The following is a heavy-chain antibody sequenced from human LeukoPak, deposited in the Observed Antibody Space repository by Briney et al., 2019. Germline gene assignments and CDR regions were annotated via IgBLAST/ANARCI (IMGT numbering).Heavy chain of an antibody. CDR3: ARGGYDYGDYANY. CDR1: GGSVSSGSYY. D-gene: IGHD4-17*01. J-gene: IGHJ4*02. V-gene: IGHV4-61*01. CDR2: IYYSGST. Sequence: HSETLSLTCTVSGGSVSSGSYYWSWIRQPPGKGLGWIGYIYYSGSTNYNPSLKSRVTISVDTSKNQFSLKLSSVTAADTAVYYCARGGYDYGDYANYWGQGTLVTVSS.